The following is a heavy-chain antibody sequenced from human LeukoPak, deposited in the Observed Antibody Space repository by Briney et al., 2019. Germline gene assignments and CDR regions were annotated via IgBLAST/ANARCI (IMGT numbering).Heavy chain of an antibody. J-gene: IGHJ2*01. CDR2: ISWDGGST. D-gene: IGHD6-6*01. V-gene: IGHV3-43D*04. Sequence: SGGSLRLSCAASGFTFDDYAMHWVRQAPGKGLEWVSLISWDGGSTYYADSVKGRFTISRDNSRNSLYLQMNSLRAEDTALYYCAKPRSGGGSSDWYFDLWGRGTLVTVSS. CDR3: AKPRSGGGSSDWYFDL. CDR1: GFTFDDYA.